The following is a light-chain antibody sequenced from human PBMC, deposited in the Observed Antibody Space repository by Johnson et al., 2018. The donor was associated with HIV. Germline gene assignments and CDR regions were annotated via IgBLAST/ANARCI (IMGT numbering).Light chain of an antibody. J-gene: IGLJ1*01. CDR2: DNN. V-gene: IGLV1-51*01. CDR1: SSNIGNNY. CDR3: GIWDSSLRCGF. Sequence: QAVLTQPPSVSAAPGQKVTISCSGSSSNIGNNYVSWYQQVPGAAPKLLIYDNNRRPSGIPDRFSGSKSGTSATLGITGLQTGGEADYYCGIWDSSLRCGFFGTGTKVTVL.